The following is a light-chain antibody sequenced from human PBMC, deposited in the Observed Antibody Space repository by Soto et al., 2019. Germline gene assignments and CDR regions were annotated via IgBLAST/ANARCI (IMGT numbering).Light chain of an antibody. CDR1: QSISNW. Sequence: DIQLTQSPSTLSASVGDRVTLTCRASQSISNWLAWYQQRPGKAPKLLIYKASSLESGVPSRFSGSGSGTEFTLTISSLQPEDFATYSCQQLNSYPLTVGGGNKVDIK. CDR2: KAS. CDR3: QQLNSYPLT. J-gene: IGKJ4*01. V-gene: IGKV1-5*03.